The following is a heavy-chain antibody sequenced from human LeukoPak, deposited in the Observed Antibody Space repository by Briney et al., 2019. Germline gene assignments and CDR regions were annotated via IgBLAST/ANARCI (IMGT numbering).Heavy chain of an antibody. D-gene: IGHD2-21*02. J-gene: IGHJ3*02. CDR1: GGSISSYY. Sequence: SETLSLTCTVSGGSISSYYWSWIRQPPGKGLEWVGYMYFSGSFNYNPSLKILVTISVDTSKTQFSLKLNSVTAADTAVYYCAREGLLCGGDCYRDAFDIWGQGTMVTVSS. CDR3: AREGLLCGGDCYRDAFDI. CDR2: MYFSGSF. V-gene: IGHV4-59*01.